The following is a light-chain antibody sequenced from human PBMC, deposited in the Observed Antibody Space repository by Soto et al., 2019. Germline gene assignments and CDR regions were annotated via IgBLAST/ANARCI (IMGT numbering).Light chain of an antibody. Sequence: EIVLTQSPATLSLSPGERATLSCRASQSVSSYLAWYQQKPGQAPRLLIYDASNRATGIPARFSGSGSGTHFTLTTSSLEPEDCAVYYCQQRSNLPPYTFGQGTQLEIK. J-gene: IGKJ2*01. CDR3: QQRSNLPPYT. CDR2: DAS. CDR1: QSVSSY. V-gene: IGKV3-11*01.